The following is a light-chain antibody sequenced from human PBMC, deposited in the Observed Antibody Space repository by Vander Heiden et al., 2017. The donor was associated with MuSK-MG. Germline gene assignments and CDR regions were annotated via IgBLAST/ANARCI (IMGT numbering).Light chain of an antibody. CDR1: QSIGTY. CDR2: AAS. V-gene: IGKV1-39*01. Sequence: DIQMTQSPSSLSASIGDRVTITCRASQSIGTYLNWYQHTLGKAPKLLIFAASNLQSGVPSRFSGSGSGTDFTLTISMLQPEDFATYFCQQSDSNPQTFGQGTKVEIK. CDR3: QQSDSNPQT. J-gene: IGKJ1*01.